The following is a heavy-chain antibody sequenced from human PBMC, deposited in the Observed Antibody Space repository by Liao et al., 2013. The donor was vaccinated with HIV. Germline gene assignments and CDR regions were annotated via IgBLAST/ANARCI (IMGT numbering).Heavy chain of an antibody. CDR1: GDSIRNFY. D-gene: IGHD2-15*01. CDR3: AREDIVEMGNYYYYYIDV. Sequence: QVHLQESGSGLVKPSETLSLTCTVSGDSIRNFYWSWLRQPAGKGLEWIGRIYSSGSTNYNPSLKSRVTMSVDTSKTQFSLKLSSVTAADTAVYYCAREDIVEMGNYYYYYIDVWGKGTTVTVSS. CDR2: IYSSGST. J-gene: IGHJ6*03. V-gene: IGHV4-4*07.